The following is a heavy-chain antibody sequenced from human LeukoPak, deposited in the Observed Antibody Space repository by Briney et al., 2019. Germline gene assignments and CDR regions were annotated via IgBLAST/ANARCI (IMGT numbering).Heavy chain of an antibody. CDR2: IYSGGST. Sequence: GGSLRLSCAASGFTFSSYAMNWVRQASGKGLEWVSVIYSGGSTYYADSVKGRFTISRDNSKNTLYLQMNSLRAEDTAVYYCARELLRLGKAFDIWGQGTMVTVSS. J-gene: IGHJ3*02. D-gene: IGHD3-16*01. CDR3: ARELLRLGKAFDI. CDR1: GFTFSSYA. V-gene: IGHV3-53*01.